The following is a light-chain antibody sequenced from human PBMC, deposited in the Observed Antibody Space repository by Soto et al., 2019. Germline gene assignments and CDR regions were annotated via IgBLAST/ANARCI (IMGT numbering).Light chain of an antibody. J-gene: IGKJ1*01. CDR3: QQAYSAPWT. V-gene: IGKV1-39*01. Sequence: DIQMPQSPSSLSASVGARVTIICGASQVIGNFINWYQMKPGRAPNLLIYAASSLHSGVPSRVIGSGSGTDFTLTISSLQPEDCATDFGQQAYSAPWTFGQGTKVDIK. CDR1: QVIGNF. CDR2: AAS.